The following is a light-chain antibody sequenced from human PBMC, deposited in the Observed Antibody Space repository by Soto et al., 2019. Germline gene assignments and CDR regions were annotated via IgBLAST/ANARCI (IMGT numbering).Light chain of an antibody. CDR3: SSYTSSSTRV. CDR1: SSDVGGYNY. CDR2: EVS. J-gene: IGLJ2*01. V-gene: IGLV2-14*01. Sequence: QSVLTQPASVSGSPGQSTTISCTGTSSDVGGYNYVSWYQQHPGKAPKLMIYEVSNRPSGVSNRFSGSKSGNTASLTISGLQAEDEADYYCSSYTSSSTRVFGGGTKVTV.